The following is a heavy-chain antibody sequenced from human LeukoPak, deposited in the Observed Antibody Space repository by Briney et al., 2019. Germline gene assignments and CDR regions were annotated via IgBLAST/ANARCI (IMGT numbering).Heavy chain of an antibody. J-gene: IGHJ5*02. CDR1: GFPFSASA. D-gene: IGHD4-17*01. Sequence: TGGSLRLSCAASGFPFSASAMTWVRQAPGKGLEWVSHILSTGTTYYADSVRGRFTISRDNSKNTLYLLMTSLRADDTAVYYCATVKYDYGDPVGWFDPWGQGALVNVSS. CDR3: ATVKYDYGDPVGWFDP. CDR2: ILSTGTT. V-gene: IGHV3-23*01.